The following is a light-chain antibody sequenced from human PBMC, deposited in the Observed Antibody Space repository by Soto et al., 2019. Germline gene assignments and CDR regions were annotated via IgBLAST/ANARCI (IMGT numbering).Light chain of an antibody. Sequence: EIVLTQSPGTLSLSPGERATLSGRASQSVSSTYLAWYQQKPGQAPRLLIYGASSRATGIPDRFSGSGSGTDFTLTISRLEPEDFAVYYCQQYGSSPLKFGQGTKV. CDR3: QQYGSSPLK. CDR2: GAS. CDR1: QSVSSTY. V-gene: IGKV3-20*01. J-gene: IGKJ1*01.